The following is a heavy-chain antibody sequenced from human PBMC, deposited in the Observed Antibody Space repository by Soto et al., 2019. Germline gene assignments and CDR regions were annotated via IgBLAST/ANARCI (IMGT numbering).Heavy chain of an antibody. CDR2: VYYSGST. CDR3: ARGNGPGSYYGIDY. CDR1: GGSISSGDYY. J-gene: IGHJ4*02. Sequence: SETLSLTCTVSGGSISSGDYYWSWIRQPPGKGLEWIGYVYYSGSTYYNPSLKSRVTISVDTSKNQFSLKLSSVTAADTAVYYCARGNGPGSYYGIDYWGQGTLVTVYS. D-gene: IGHD3-10*01. V-gene: IGHV4-30-4*01.